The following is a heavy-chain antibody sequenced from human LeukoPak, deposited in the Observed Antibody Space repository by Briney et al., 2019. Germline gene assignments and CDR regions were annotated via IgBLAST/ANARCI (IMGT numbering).Heavy chain of an antibody. Sequence: ASVKVSCKTSGYTFTNYGITWVRQAPGQGLEWMGWISAYSGNTNYVQKFQGRVTMATDASTSTAYMELRSLRSDDTTVYYCARDIATVVHQDWGQGTLVTVSP. D-gene: IGHD2-2*01. V-gene: IGHV1-18*01. J-gene: IGHJ4*02. CDR1: GYTFTNYG. CDR3: ARDIATVVHQD. CDR2: ISAYSGNT.